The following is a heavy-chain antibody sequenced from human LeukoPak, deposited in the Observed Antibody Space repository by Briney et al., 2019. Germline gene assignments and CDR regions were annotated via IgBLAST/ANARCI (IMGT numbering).Heavy chain of an antibody. J-gene: IGHJ4*02. CDR2: ISGSGGTT. CDR1: GFTVRRNE. CDR3: AKGRGNYGDYESDY. Sequence: GGSLRLSYAASGFTVRRNEMSWVRQAPGKGLEWVSDISGSGGTTYYADSVKGRFTISRDNSKNTLYLQMNSLRAEDTAVYYCAKGRGNYGDYESDYWGQGTLVTVSS. V-gene: IGHV3-23*01. D-gene: IGHD4-17*01.